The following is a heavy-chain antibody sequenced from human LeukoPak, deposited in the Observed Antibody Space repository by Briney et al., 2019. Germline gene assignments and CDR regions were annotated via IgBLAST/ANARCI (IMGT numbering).Heavy chain of an antibody. D-gene: IGHD2-21*01. CDR3: AKGGEQKTFRCGMDS. V-gene: IGHV3-30*18. J-gene: IGHJ4*02. Sequence: TGGSLRLSCAASGFTFRDFYMHSVRQAPGKGLEWVALISGDGGITYSGTSARGRFTISRDNAESTVYLQMNSLSPEDPAVYYCAKGGEQKTFRCGMDSWGQGTLVTVSS. CDR2: ISGDGGIT. CDR1: GFTFRDFY.